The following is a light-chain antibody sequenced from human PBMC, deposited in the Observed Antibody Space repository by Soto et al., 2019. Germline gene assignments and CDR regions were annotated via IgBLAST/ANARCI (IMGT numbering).Light chain of an antibody. V-gene: IGKV2D-29*01. CDR2: ELS. CDR1: PSLLHSDGKTY. J-gene: IGKJ4*01. CDR3: RHSIQLPQLT. Sequence: DIVLTQTPLSLSVTPGQPDSISWKSSPSLLHSDGKTYLNWYLQKPGQPRQLLNYELSNRFSGVPDRFSGGESGTDFTLQVSRVEAEDVGFYFCRHSIQLPQLTFGGGTKVEIK.